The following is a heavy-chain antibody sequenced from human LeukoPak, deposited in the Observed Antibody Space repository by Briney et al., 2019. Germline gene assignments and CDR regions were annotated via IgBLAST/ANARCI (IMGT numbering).Heavy chain of an antibody. CDR2: IKSDGSST. V-gene: IGHV3-74*03. CDR3: ARISTMVRHY. CDR1: GFTFRSYW. Sequence: GGSLRLSCAVSGFTFRSYWMHWVRQAPGKGLVWVSSIKSDGSSTTYADSVKGRFTNSRDNAENTLYLQMNSLRVEDTAVYYCARISTMVRHYWGQGTLVTVSS. J-gene: IGHJ4*02. D-gene: IGHD3-10*01.